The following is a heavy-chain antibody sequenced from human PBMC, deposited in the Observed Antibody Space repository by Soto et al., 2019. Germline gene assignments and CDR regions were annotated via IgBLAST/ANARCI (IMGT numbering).Heavy chain of an antibody. CDR2: INHSGSS. V-gene: IGHV4-34*01. CDR1: GGSISGYI. Sequence: PSETLSVTCAVSGGSISGYIWTWISQTPGKGLQWIGQINHSGSSIYNPSLKNRVTISTMSNNKFSLELSSVTAADTAVYYCTRGLFSGSSYSGSWYYFDSWGQGTMVTVSS. CDR3: TRGLFSGSSYSGSWYYFDS. D-gene: IGHD1-26*01. J-gene: IGHJ4*02.